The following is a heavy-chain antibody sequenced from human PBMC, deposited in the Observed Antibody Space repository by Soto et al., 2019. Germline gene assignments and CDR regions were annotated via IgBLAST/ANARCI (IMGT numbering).Heavy chain of an antibody. Sequence: QVQLQESGPGLVKPSQTLSLTCTVSGGSISNGGYYWSWIRQHPGKGLEWIGYIYYSGSTYYNPSLKSRVTMSVDTSKNQFSLKLSSVTAADTAVYYCARAGGGYSYELTPNSFDYWGQGTLVTVSS. CDR2: IYYSGST. D-gene: IGHD5-18*01. CDR1: GGSISNGGYY. CDR3: ARAGGGYSYELTPNSFDY. J-gene: IGHJ4*02. V-gene: IGHV4-31*03.